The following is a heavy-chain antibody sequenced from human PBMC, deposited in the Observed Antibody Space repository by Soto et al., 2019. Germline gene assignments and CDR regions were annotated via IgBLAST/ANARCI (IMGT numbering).Heavy chain of an antibody. CDR2: ISGNGAGT. D-gene: IGHD3-3*01. Sequence: EMKLLESGGGLAQPGGSLRLSCVGSGFTFDSYAISWVRQAPGKGLQWISAISGNGAGTDYAHSVKGRFTISRDNSKNTVHLQMNSLRAEDTALYYCAKDTVGGYSFWSGYYSDGLDVWGQGTMVTVSS. CDR1: GFTFDSYA. J-gene: IGHJ3*01. V-gene: IGHV3-23*01. CDR3: AKDTVGGYSFWSGYYSDGLDV.